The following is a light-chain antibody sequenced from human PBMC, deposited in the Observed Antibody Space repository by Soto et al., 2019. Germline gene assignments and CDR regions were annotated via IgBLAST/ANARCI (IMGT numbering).Light chain of an antibody. CDR3: QQYAVSPIT. Sequence: EVVLTQSPGTLSLSPGERATLSCRASQSVNSDLAWYHQKPGQAPRLLISDASNRATGIPDRFSGTGSGTDVTLTISRLEPGDFAVYYCQQYAVSPITFGQGTRLDMK. CDR2: DAS. CDR1: QSVNSD. J-gene: IGKJ5*01. V-gene: IGKV3-20*01.